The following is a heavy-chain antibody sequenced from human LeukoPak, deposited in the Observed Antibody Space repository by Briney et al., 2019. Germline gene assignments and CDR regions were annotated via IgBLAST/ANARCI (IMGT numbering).Heavy chain of an antibody. CDR1: GGSISSYY. V-gene: IGHV4-4*07. CDR2: IYTSGST. CDR3: ATKFDYGDSFDY. J-gene: IGHJ4*02. Sequence: SETLSLTCTVSGGSISSYYWSWIRQPAGKGLEWIGRIYTSGSTNYNPSLKSRVTISVDTSKNQFSLKLSSVTAADTAVYYCATKFDYGDSFDYWGQGTLVTVSS. D-gene: IGHD4-17*01.